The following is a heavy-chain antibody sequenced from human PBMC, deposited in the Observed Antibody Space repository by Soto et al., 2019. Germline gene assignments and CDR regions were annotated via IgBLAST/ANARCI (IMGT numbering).Heavy chain of an antibody. J-gene: IGHJ3*02. CDR3: ARDRRYDYIWGSLDAFDI. D-gene: IGHD3-16*01. V-gene: IGHV3-48*01. Sequence: GGSLRLSCAASGFTFSSYSMNWVRQAPGKGLEWVSYISSSSSTIYYADSVKGRFTISRDNAKNSLYLQTNSLRAEDTAVYYCARDRRYDYIWGSLDAFDIWGQGTMVTVSS. CDR1: GFTFSSYS. CDR2: ISSSSSTI.